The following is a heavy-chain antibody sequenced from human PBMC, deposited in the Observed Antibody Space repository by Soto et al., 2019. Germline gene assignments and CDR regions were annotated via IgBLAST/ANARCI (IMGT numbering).Heavy chain of an antibody. CDR2: TYYRSKWHN. Sequence: QVQLQQSGPGLVKPSQTLSLICAISGDSVSSASATWSWIRQSPSGRLEWLGRTYYRSKWHNDYAVSVKSRIAIIPDTAKIQLSLQLSSVTLEDTAVYFCVRDGSGYQWYFDVWGRGSLVTVSS. D-gene: IGHD5-12*01. V-gene: IGHV6-1*01. CDR3: VRDGSGYQWYFDV. CDR1: GDSVSSASAT. J-gene: IGHJ2*01.